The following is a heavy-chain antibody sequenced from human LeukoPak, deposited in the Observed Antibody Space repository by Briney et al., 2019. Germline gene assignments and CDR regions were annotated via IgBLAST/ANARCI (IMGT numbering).Heavy chain of an antibody. V-gene: IGHV4-39*01. CDR2: IYYSGST. CDR3: ARRYGSGSYYDPRTDAFDI. CDR1: GGSISSSSYY. Sequence: PSETLSLTCTVSGGSISSSSYYWGCIRQPPGKGLEWIGNIYYSGSTYYNPSLKSRVTISVDTSKNQFSLKLSSVTAADTAVYYCARRYGSGSYYDPRTDAFDIWGQGTMVTVSS. D-gene: IGHD3-10*01. J-gene: IGHJ3*02.